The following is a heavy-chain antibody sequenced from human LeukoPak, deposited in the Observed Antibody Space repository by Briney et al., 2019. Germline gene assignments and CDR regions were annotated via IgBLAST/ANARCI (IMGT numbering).Heavy chain of an antibody. J-gene: IGHJ5*02. CDR2: TYYRSKWYN. Sequence: SQTLSLTCGISGDSVSSNSGAWNWIRQSPSRGLEWLGRTYYRSKWYNDYAVSVKSRITINPDTSKNQLSLQLNSVPPEDTAVYYCARDRSGDGYNYPNWFDPWGQGTLVTVSS. CDR1: GDSVSSNSGA. D-gene: IGHD5-24*01. CDR3: ARDRSGDGYNYPNWFDP. V-gene: IGHV6-1*01.